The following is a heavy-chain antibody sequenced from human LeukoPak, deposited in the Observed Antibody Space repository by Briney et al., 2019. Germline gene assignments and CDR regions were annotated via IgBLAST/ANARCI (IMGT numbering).Heavy chain of an antibody. D-gene: IGHD4/OR15-4a*01. Sequence: TSETLSLTCTVSGGSISNYYWNWIRQPARKGLEWVGRKSVSGHTNYRSSLESRVTMSVDTSKNQFSLRLSSMTTADTAVYYCVRVSRIDYGANPEGDVWGKGITVIVSS. J-gene: IGHJ6*04. CDR3: VRVSRIDYGANPEGDV. CDR1: GGSISNYY. V-gene: IGHV4-4*07. CDR2: KSVSGHT.